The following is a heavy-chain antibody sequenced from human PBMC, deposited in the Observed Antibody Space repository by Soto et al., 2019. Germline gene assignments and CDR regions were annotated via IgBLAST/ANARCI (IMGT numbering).Heavy chain of an antibody. CDR1: GFTFSSNA. CDR3: AKKEHNWNYDPDFDY. CDR2: ISGSGGST. D-gene: IGHD1-7*01. Sequence: GGSLRLSCAASGFTFSSNAMSWVRQAPGKGLKWVSVISGSGGSTYYADSVKGRFTISRDNSKNTLYLQMNSLRAEDTAVYYCAKKEHNWNYDPDFDYWGQGTLVTVSS. V-gene: IGHV3-23*01. J-gene: IGHJ4*02.